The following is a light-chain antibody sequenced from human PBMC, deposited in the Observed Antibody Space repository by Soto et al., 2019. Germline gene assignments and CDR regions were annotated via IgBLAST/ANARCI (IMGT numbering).Light chain of an antibody. CDR2: GAS. Sequence: EIVLTQSPGTLSLSPGERATLFCRASQSVATSQLAWYQQKPGQAPRLLIGASSRATGVPDRFIASGSGTDFTLTISRLEPAEFAVYYCQQFASSPRTFGRGNTVEIQ. V-gene: IGKV3-20*01. CDR3: QQFASSPRT. CDR1: QSVATSQ. J-gene: IGKJ1*01.